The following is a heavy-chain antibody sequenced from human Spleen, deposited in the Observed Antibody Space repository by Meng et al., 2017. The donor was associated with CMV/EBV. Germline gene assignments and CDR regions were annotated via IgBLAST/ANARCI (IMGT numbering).Heavy chain of an antibody. J-gene: IGHJ3*01. CDR2: INPNSGGT. D-gene: IGHD2-21*02. Sequence: ASVKVSCKTSGYIFSGYYIQWVRQAPGQGLEWVGWINPNSGGTNYAQKFQGRVAVTSDTSIRTAYMELTSLRSDDTAGYFCARDRGITAIQLDAFDVWGQGTLVTVSS. CDR1: GYIFSGYY. V-gene: IGHV1-2*02. CDR3: ARDRGITAIQLDAFDV.